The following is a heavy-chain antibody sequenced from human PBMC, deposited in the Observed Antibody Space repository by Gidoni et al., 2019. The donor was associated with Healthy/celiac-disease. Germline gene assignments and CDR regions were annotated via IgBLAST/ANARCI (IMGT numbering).Heavy chain of an antibody. Sequence: QVQLVESGGGVVQPGRSLRLSCAASGFTFSSYGMHWVRPAPGKGLEWVAVIWYDGSNKYYADSVKGRFTISRDNSKNTLYLQMNSLRAEDTAVYYCAREHRYYYDSSGLFSDAFDIWGQGTMVTVSS. V-gene: IGHV3-33*01. J-gene: IGHJ3*02. D-gene: IGHD3-22*01. CDR2: IWYDGSNK. CDR3: AREHRYYYDSSGLFSDAFDI. CDR1: GFTFSSYG.